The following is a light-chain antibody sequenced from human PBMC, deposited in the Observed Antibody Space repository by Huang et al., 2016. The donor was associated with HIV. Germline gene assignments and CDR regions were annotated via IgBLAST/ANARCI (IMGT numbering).Light chain of an antibody. J-gene: IGKJ2*01. V-gene: IGKV1-27*01. CDR3: QKYDMAPYT. CDR2: DSS. CDR1: QGISYY. Sequence: DIQMTQSPSSLSASVGDRVTITCRASQGISYYLAWYQQKPGRIPKLLISDSSTLQPGVPSRFSGGGSGTDFALTISCLQPEDVATYFCQKYDMAPYTFGQGTKLDLK.